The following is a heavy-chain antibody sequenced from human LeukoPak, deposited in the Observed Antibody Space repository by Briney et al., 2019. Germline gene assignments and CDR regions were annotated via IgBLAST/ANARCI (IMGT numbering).Heavy chain of an antibody. J-gene: IGHJ3*01. V-gene: IGHV1-2*02. CDR1: GYTFTDYY. CDR3: ARGRFGGWNDVAE. Sequence: ASVKDSCKASGYTFTDYYMHWLRQAPGHGLEWMGWINPNSGGKNDAQKFQGRVTMTRDTSISTAYMELSRLRSDDTAVYYCARGRFGGWNDVAEWGQGTMVTVSS. D-gene: IGHD1-1*01. CDR2: INPNSGGK.